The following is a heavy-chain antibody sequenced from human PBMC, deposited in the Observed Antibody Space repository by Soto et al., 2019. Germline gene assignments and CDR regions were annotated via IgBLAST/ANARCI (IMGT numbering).Heavy chain of an antibody. CDR2: IVTYNGNT. Sequence: ASVKVSCKASGYTFTNYGITWVRQVPGQGLEWVGWIVTYNGNTNNAQKLQGRVTMTTDTSTSTAYMELRSLRSDDTAVYYCARWPQLEPRFDYWGQGTLVTVSS. CDR1: GYTFTNYG. V-gene: IGHV1-18*01. J-gene: IGHJ4*02. D-gene: IGHD1-1*01. CDR3: ARWPQLEPRFDY.